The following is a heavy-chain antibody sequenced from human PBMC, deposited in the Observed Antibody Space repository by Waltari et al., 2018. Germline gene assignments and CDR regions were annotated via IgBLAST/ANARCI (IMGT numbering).Heavy chain of an antibody. CDR2: ISSSTTYV. Sequence: EVQLVESGGRLVKPGGSLRLSCAASGFSFTSYSINWVRQAPGKGLEWVSSISSSTTYVYYAVAVRGRFTISRDNAKKSVYLQMDSLRAGDTAVYFCVGRPNGDYPFDIWGQGTMVTVSS. CDR1: GFSFTSYS. V-gene: IGHV3-21*01. CDR3: VGRPNGDYPFDI. J-gene: IGHJ3*02. D-gene: IGHD2-8*01.